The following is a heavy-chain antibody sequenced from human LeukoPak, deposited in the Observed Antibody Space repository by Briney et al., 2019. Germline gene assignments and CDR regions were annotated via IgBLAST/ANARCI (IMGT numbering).Heavy chain of an antibody. J-gene: IGHJ4*02. D-gene: IGHD4-23*01. CDR1: GFTFSSYG. Sequence: GGTLRLSCAASGFTFSSYGMSWVRQAPGKGLEWVSAISGSGGSTYYADSVKGRFTISRDNSKNTLYLQMNSLRAEDTAVYYCARDRATGGNSKVAVDYWGQGTLVTVSS. CDR3: ARDRATGGNSKVAVDY. CDR2: ISGSGGST. V-gene: IGHV3-23*01.